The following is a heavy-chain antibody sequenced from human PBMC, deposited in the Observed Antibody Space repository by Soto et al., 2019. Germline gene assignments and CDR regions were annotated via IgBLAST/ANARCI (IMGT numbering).Heavy chain of an antibody. V-gene: IGHV1-3*01. CDR3: ARAPLDIVATMDY. D-gene: IGHD5-12*01. J-gene: IGHJ4*02. Sequence: GASVKVSCKASGYTFTSYAMHWVRKAHGQRLEWMGWINAGNGNTKYSQKFQGRVTITRDTSASTAYMELSSLRSEDTAVYYCARAPLDIVATMDYGGQGTLVTFSS. CDR2: INAGNGNT. CDR1: GYTFTSYA.